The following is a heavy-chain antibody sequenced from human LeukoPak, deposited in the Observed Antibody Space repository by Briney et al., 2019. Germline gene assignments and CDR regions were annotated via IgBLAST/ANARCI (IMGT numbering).Heavy chain of an antibody. J-gene: IGHJ4*02. V-gene: IGHV3-30-3*01. CDR2: ISYDGSNK. CDR3: ARGGVASAWLADQFDY. CDR1: GFTFSSYA. D-gene: IGHD6-19*01. Sequence: GGSLRLSCAASGFTFSSYAMHWVRQAPGKGLEWVAVISYDGSNKYYAGSVKGRFTISRDNSKNTLYLQMNSLRAEDTAVYYCARGGVASAWLADQFDYWGQGTLVTVSS.